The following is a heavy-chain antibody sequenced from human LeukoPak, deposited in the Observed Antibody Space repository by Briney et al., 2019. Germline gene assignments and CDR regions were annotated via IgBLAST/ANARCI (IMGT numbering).Heavy chain of an antibody. V-gene: IGHV1-18*04. J-gene: IGHJ4*02. D-gene: IGHD2-15*01. CDR3: ARDIVVVVAARFDY. CDR2: ISAYNGNT. CDR1: GYTFTSYG. Sequence: ASVKVYCKASGYTFTSYGISWVRQAPGQGLEWMGWISAYNGNTNYAQKLQGRVTMTTDTSTSTAYMELRSLRSDDTAVYYCARDIVVVVAARFDYWGQGPLVTVSS.